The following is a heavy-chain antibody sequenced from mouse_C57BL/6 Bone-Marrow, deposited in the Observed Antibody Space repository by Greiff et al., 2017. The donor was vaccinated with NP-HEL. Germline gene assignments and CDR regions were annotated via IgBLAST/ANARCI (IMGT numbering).Heavy chain of an antibody. Sequence: EVKLMESGGGLVQSGRSLRLSCATSGFTFSDFYMEWVRQAPGKGLEWIAARRNKANDYTTEYSASVKGRFIVSRDTSQSILYLQMNALRAEDTAIYYCARDAGLRAMDYWGQGTSVTVSS. CDR3: ARDAGLRAMDY. J-gene: IGHJ4*01. D-gene: IGHD2-4*01. CDR1: GFTFSDFY. V-gene: IGHV7-1*01. CDR2: RRNKANDYTT.